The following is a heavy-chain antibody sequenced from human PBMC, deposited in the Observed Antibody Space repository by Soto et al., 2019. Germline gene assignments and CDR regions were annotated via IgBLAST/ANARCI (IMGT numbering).Heavy chain of an antibody. CDR2: ISAYNGNT. Sequence: QVQLVKSGAEVKKPGASVKVSCKACGYTFTSYGISWVRQAPGQGLEWMGWISAYNGNTNYAQKLQGRVTMTTDTSTSTAYMELRSLRSDDTAVYYCARDSSGWYVQYPDGYGMDVWGQGTTVTVSS. J-gene: IGHJ6*02. CDR3: ARDSSGWYVQYPDGYGMDV. D-gene: IGHD6-19*01. CDR1: GYTFTSYG. V-gene: IGHV1-18*01.